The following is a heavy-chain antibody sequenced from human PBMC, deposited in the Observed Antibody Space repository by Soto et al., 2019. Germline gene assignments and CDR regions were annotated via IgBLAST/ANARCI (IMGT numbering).Heavy chain of an antibody. CDR2: IYYSGSTYYSGST. J-gene: IGHJ6*02. CDR3: AHLPAASGYYYYYGMDV. D-gene: IGHD2-2*01. Sequence: SETLSLTCTVSGGSISSSSYYWGWIRQPPGKGLEWIGTIYYSGSTYYSGSTYYNPSLKSRATISVDTSKNQFSLKLSSVTAADTAVYYCAHLPAASGYYYYYGMDVWGQGTTVTVSS. CDR1: GGSISSSSYY. V-gene: IGHV4-39*01.